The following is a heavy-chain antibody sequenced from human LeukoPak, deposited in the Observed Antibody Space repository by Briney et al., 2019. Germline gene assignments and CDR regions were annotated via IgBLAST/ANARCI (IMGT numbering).Heavy chain of an antibody. CDR3: ARSRDGYNQNTPLYY. D-gene: IGHD5-24*01. J-gene: IGHJ4*02. CDR1: GDSISSYY. Sequence: PSETLCLTCNVSGDSISSYYWSWIRQPPGKGLEWIGHIYYSGSTNYNPSLKSRVTISVDTSKNQFSLKMSSVTAADTAVYYCARSRDGYNQNTPLYYWGQGTLVTVSS. CDR2: IYYSGST. V-gene: IGHV4-59*01.